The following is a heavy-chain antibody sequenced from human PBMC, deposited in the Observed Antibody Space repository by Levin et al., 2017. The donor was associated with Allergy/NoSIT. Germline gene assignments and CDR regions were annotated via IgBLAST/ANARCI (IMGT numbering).Heavy chain of an antibody. Sequence: GGSLRLSCAASGFTFSSYGMHWVRQAPGKGLEWVAVIWYDGSNKYYADSVKGRFTISRDNSKNTLYLQMNSLRAEDTAVYYCARGGDYYGSGSYYTRSANYYYYGMDVWGQGTTVTVSS. CDR3: ARGGDYYGSGSYYTRSANYYYYGMDV. V-gene: IGHV3-33*01. D-gene: IGHD3-10*01. CDR1: GFTFSSYG. CDR2: IWYDGSNK. J-gene: IGHJ6*02.